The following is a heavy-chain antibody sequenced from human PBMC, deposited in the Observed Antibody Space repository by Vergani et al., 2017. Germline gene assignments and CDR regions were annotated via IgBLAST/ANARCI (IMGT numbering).Heavy chain of an antibody. Sequence: QVQLVESGGGVVQPGGSLRLSCAASGFTFSSYGMHWVRQAPGKGLEWVAFIRYDGSNKYYADSVKGRFTSSRDNSKNTLYLQMNSLRSEDTAVYYCAKDFYDSSGYFYYFDYWGQGTLVTVSS. V-gene: IGHV3-30*02. CDR2: IRYDGSNK. CDR1: GFTFSSYG. J-gene: IGHJ4*02. D-gene: IGHD3-22*01. CDR3: AKDFYDSSGYFYYFDY.